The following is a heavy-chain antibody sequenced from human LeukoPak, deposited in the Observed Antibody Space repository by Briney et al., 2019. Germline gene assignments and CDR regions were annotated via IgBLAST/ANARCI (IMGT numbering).Heavy chain of an antibody. D-gene: IGHD5-18*01. CDR2: IYHSGST. CDR1: GYSISSGYY. Sequence: SETLSLTCTVSGYSISSGYYWGWIRQPPGKGLEWIGSIYHSGSTYYNPSLKSRVTISVDTSKNQFSLKLSSVTAADTAVYYCARAWIQLWSSERYFDYWGQGTLVTVSS. V-gene: IGHV4-38-2*02. J-gene: IGHJ4*02. CDR3: ARAWIQLWSSERYFDY.